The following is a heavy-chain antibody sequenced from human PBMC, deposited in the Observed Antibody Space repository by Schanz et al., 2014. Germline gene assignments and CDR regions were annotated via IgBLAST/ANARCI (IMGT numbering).Heavy chain of an antibody. CDR2: LSEGGGGT. J-gene: IGHJ5*02. CDR3: AKAADWPVTRFDP. V-gene: IGHV3-23*04. Sequence: ERLVESGGGVVQPGRSLRLSCAASGFIFSNYAMSWVRQAPGKGLEWVSALSEGGGGTHYADSVRGRFTISSDSSKNPLYLQMSSLRADDTAVYYCAKAADWPVTRFDPWGQGTLVTVSS. CDR1: GFIFSNYA. D-gene: IGHD3-9*01.